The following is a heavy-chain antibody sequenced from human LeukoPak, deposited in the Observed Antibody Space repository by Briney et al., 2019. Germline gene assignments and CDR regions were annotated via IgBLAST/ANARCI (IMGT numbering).Heavy chain of an antibody. J-gene: IGHJ4*02. CDR1: GFTFSSYG. CDR3: ARALRYFDWSYYFDS. Sequence: GGSLRLSCAASGFTFSSYGVNWVRQAPGKGLESVSYISSGGDTTYYADSVKGRFTTSRDNAMSSMYLQMNSLRGEDTAVYYCARALRYFDWSYYFDSWGQGTLVTVSS. V-gene: IGHV3-48*03. CDR2: ISSGGDTT. D-gene: IGHD3-9*01.